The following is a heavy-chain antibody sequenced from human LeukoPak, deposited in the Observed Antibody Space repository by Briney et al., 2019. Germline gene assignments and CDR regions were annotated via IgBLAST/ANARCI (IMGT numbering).Heavy chain of an antibody. Sequence: GESLRISCKGSGYSFTSYWISWVRQMPGKGLEWMGRIDPSDSYTNYSPSFQGHVTISADKSITTAYLQWRSLKASDTAMFYCATSVGAEYFQHWGQGNLVTVSS. V-gene: IGHV5-10-1*01. CDR3: ATSVGAEYFQH. CDR2: IDPSDSYT. CDR1: GYSFTSYW. J-gene: IGHJ1*01.